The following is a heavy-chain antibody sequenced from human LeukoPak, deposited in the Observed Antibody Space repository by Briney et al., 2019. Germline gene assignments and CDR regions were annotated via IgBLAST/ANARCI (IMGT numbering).Heavy chain of an antibody. CDR1: GFTFSDYY. D-gene: IGHD3-22*01. V-gene: IGHV3-11*06. CDR3: ARENRPYYYDSSGYYLDY. J-gene: IGHJ4*02. Sequence: GGSLRLSCAASGFTFSDYYMSWIRQAPGKGLEWVSYISSSSSYTNYADSVKGRFTISRDNAKNSLYLQMNSLRAEDTAVYYCARENRPYYYDSSGYYLDYWGQGTLVTVSS. CDR2: ISSSSSYT.